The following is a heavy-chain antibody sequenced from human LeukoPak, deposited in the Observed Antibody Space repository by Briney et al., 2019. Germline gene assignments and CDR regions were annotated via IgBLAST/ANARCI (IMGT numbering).Heavy chain of an antibody. CDR1: GGTFSSYA. D-gene: IGHD5-24*01. CDR3: AGAPRDGYNFGYYYYYMDV. J-gene: IGHJ6*03. V-gene: IGHV1-69*13. Sequence: SVKVSCKASGGTFSSYAISWVRQAPGQGLEWMGGIIPIFGTANYAQKFQGRVTITADESTSTAYMGLSSLRSEDTAVYYCAGAPRDGYNFGYYYYYMDVWGKGTTVTISS. CDR2: IIPIFGTA.